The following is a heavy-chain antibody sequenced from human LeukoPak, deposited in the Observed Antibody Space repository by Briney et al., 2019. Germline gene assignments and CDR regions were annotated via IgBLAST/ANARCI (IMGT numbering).Heavy chain of an antibody. CDR1: GFTFSAYH. D-gene: IGHD5-12*01. J-gene: IGHJ4*02. V-gene: IGHV3-48*01. CDR2: ISSDSGTL. CDR3: ARDQLAFSGYDTLFDY. Sequence: GGSLRLSCASSGFTFSAYHMNWVRQAPGKGLEWISFISSDSGTLYYADSVKGRFTISGDNSKNTLYLQMNSLRAEDTAVYYCARDQLAFSGYDTLFDYWGQGTLVTVSS.